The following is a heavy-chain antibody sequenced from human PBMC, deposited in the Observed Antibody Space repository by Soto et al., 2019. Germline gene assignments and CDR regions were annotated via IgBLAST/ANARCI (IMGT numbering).Heavy chain of an antibody. V-gene: IGHV4-31*03. CDR1: GGSISSGGYY. Sequence: SETLSLTCTVSGGSISSGGYYWSWIRQHPGKGLEWIGYIYYSGSTYYNPSLKSRVTISVDTSKNQFSLKLSSVTAADTAVYYCAREAGTTRGWFDPWGQGTLVTVSS. CDR2: IYYSGST. D-gene: IGHD1-7*01. J-gene: IGHJ5*02. CDR3: AREAGTTRGWFDP.